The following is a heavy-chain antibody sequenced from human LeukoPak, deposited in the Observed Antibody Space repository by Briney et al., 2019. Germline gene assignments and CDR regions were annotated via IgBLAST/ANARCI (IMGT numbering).Heavy chain of an antibody. J-gene: IGHJ2*01. D-gene: IGHD1-26*01. CDR3: ARQGPGGSYYWYFDL. V-gene: IGHV4-59*08. Sequence: PSETLSLTCAVYGGSFSGYYWSWIRQPPGKGLEWIGYIYYSGSTNYNPSLRSRVTISVDTSKNQFSLKLSSVTAADTAVYYCARQGPGGSYYWYFDLWGRGTLVTVSS. CDR2: IYYSGST. CDR1: GGSFSGYY.